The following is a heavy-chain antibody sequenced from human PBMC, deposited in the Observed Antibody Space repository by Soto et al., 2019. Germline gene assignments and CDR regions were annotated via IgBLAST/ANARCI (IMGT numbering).Heavy chain of an antibody. V-gene: IGHV4-4*02. Sequence: QVQLQESGPGLVKPSGTLSLTCAVSGDSISNSRWWTWVRQPPGKGLEWIGDIFHSGDTNYNPSPKXXVIISGDKSQNQFSLKVSSVTAADTAVYYCAYSTGWYRHDVWGQGTLVTVSS. J-gene: IGHJ3*01. CDR3: AYSTGWYRHDV. CDR2: IFHSGDT. D-gene: IGHD6-19*01. CDR1: GDSISNSRW.